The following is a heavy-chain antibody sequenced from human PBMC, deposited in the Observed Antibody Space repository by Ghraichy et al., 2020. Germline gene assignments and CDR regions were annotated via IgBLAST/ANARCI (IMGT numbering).Heavy chain of an antibody. V-gene: IGHV4-39*01. CDR3: ARRVRITIFGGDSRGYYFDY. J-gene: IGHJ4*02. D-gene: IGHD3-3*01. Sequence: SETLSLTCTVSGGSISSSSYYWGWIRQPPGKGLEWIGSIYYSGSTYYNPSLKSRVNISVDTSKNQFSLKLSSVTAADTAVYYCARRVRITIFGGDSRGYYFDYWGQGTLVTVSS. CDR1: GGSISSSSYY. CDR2: IYYSGST.